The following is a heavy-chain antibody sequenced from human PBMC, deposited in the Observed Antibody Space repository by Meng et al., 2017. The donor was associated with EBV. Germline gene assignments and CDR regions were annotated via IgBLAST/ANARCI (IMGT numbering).Heavy chain of an antibody. CDR3: ARGGGNRGGIVGATYRLNWFDP. CDR2: INHSGST. CDR1: GXXXXGYY. D-gene: IGHD1-26*01. Sequence: QVQLQQWGAGLLKPSXTLXLTCAXYGXXXXGYYWSWIRQPPGKGLEWIGEINHSGSTNYNPSLKSRVTISVDTSKNQFSLKLSSVTAADTAVYYCARGGGNRGGIVGATYRLNWFDPWGQGTLFNVSS. J-gene: IGHJ5*02. V-gene: IGHV4-34*01.